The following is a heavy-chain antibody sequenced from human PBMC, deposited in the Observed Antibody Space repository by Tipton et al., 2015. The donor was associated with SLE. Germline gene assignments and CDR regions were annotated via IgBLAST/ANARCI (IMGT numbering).Heavy chain of an antibody. J-gene: IGHJ6*02. CDR2: INYSGNT. D-gene: IGHD3-10*01. CDR1: GGSISGYY. CDR3: ARDPVAMVRLYYYHGMAV. V-gene: IGHV4-59*01. Sequence: TLSLTCTVSGGSISGYYWNWIRQPPGKGLEWVSYINYSGNTNYNPSLKSRVTISVDTSKTHISLRLTSVTAADTAVYYCARDPVAMVRLYYYHGMAVCDQG.